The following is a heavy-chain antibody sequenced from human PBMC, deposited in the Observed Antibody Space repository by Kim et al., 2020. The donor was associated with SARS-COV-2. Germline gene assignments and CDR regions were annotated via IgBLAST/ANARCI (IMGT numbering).Heavy chain of an antibody. V-gene: IGHV1-46*01. CDR2: INPSGGST. CDR1: GYTFTSYY. J-gene: IGHJ6*02. CDR3: ARDPRIPPRDYDILTGNYYYYYGMDV. Sequence: ASVKVSCKASGYTFTSYYMHWVRQAPGQGLEWMGIINPSGGSTSYAQKFQGRVTMTRDTSTSTVYMELSSLRSEDTAVYYCARDPRIPPRDYDILTGNYYYYYGMDVWGQGTTVTVSS. D-gene: IGHD3-9*01.